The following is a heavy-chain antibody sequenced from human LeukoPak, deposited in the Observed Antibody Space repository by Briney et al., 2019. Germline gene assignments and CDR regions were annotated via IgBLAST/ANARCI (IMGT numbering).Heavy chain of an antibody. CDR3: ARGRGSSRWVRGAFDI. V-gene: IGHV3-13*01. J-gene: IGHJ3*02. CDR1: GFSFSSYD. CDR2: ICTAGDT. Sequence: PGGSLRLSCAASGFSFSSYDMHWVRQITGKGLEWVSTICTAGDTDYADSVKGRFTISRENARNSLYLQVNGLRAGDTAVYYCARGRGSSRWVRGAFDIWGQGTMVTVSS. D-gene: IGHD6-13*01.